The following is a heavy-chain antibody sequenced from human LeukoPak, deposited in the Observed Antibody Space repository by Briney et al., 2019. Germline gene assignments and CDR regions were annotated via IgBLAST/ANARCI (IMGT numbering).Heavy chain of an antibody. CDR3: AKDGTSSGYYFDY. D-gene: IGHD6-19*01. V-gene: IGHV3-30*18. CDR2: ISYAGSNK. J-gene: IGHJ4*02. Sequence: GRSLRLSCAASGFTFSSYGMHWVRQAPGKGLEWVAVISYAGSNKYYADSVKGRFTISRDNSKNTLYLQMNSLRAEDTAVYYCAKDGTSSGYYFDYWGQGTLVTVSS. CDR1: GFTFSSYG.